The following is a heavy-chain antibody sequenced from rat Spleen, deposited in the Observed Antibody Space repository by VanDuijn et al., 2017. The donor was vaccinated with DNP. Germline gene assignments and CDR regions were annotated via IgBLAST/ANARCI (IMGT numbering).Heavy chain of an antibody. J-gene: IGHJ3*01. D-gene: IGHD1-11*01. V-gene: IGHV5-22*01. CDR2: IAYEGYNT. Sequence: EVQLVEFGGGLVQPGRSLKLSCAASGFTFTDYNMAWVRQTPKKGLEWVASIAYEGYNTYYGDSVKGRFTISRDNVKNTLYLQMNSLGSEDTATYYCARQELRRLFWFAYWGQGTLVTVSS. CDR3: ARQELRRLFWFAY. CDR1: GFTFTDYN.